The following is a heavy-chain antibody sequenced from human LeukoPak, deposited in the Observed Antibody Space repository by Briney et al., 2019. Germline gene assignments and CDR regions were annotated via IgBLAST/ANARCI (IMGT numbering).Heavy chain of an antibody. V-gene: IGHV3-23*01. J-gene: IGHJ4*02. CDR3: AKGIAVAGTGFDS. D-gene: IGHD6-19*01. CDR1: GFTVTDYD. Sequence: SGGSLRLFCAASGFTVTDYDMTWVRQAPGKGLEWVSSISGSGGSTFYADSVKGRFTISRDNSKNTLYLQMTSLRAEDTAVYYCAKGIAVAGTGFDSWGQGTLVTVSS. CDR2: ISGSGGST.